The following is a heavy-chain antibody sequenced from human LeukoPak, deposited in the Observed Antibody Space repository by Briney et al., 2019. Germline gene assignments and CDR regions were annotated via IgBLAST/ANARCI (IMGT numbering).Heavy chain of an antibody. CDR3: ARDQSRAGGTRPVDF. V-gene: IGHV1-18*01. CDR2: ISVKNGDT. J-gene: IGHJ4*02. Sequence: ASVKVSCKASGYTFSNDVISWVRQTPGQGLEWMCWISVKNGDTTYAQKLQGRVTMTIDTSTSTAYMELRSLTSDDTAVYYCARDQSRAGGTRPVDFWGQGTLVTVSS. CDR1: GYTFSNDV. D-gene: IGHD1-26*01.